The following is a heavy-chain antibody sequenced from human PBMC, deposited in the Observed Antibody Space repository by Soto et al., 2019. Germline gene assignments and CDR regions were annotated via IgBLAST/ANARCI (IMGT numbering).Heavy chain of an antibody. Sequence: GGSLRLSCGASGFTFSDSYFSWIRQAPGKGLEWVAYISRTGHRTYYAGSVEGRFTISRDDAERSVYLQMNSLRAEDTAIYYCASEPVNSDRNGYPLFDCRGQGTQVTVS. J-gene: IGHJ4*02. CDR3: ASEPVNSDRNGYPLFDC. D-gene: IGHD3-22*01. V-gene: IGHV3-11*01. CDR1: GFTFSDSY. CDR2: ISRTGHRT.